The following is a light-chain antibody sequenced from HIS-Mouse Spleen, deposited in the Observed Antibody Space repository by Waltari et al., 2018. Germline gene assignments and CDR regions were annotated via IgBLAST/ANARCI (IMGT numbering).Light chain of an antibody. J-gene: IGLJ2*01. Sequence: SYELTQPPSVSVSPGQTARITCSGDALPKKYAYWYQQKSGQAPVLVIYEDSKRPSGSPGRFSGARSGTMATLTISGAQVEDEADDYCYSTDSSGNHRVFGGGTKLTVL. V-gene: IGLV3-10*01. CDR1: ALPKKY. CDR2: EDS. CDR3: YSTDSSGNHRV.